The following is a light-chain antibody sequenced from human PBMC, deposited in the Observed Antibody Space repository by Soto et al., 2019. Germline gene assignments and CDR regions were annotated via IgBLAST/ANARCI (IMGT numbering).Light chain of an antibody. Sequence: EIVLTQSPGTLSLSPGERATLSCRASQSVSSSYLAWYQQKPGQAPRLLIYGASSRATGIPDRFSGSGSGTDFTLTINRLEPEDFAVYYCQQYGSPPLFTFGPGTKVDIK. CDR2: GAS. J-gene: IGKJ3*01. CDR1: QSVSSSY. V-gene: IGKV3-20*01. CDR3: QQYGSPPLFT.